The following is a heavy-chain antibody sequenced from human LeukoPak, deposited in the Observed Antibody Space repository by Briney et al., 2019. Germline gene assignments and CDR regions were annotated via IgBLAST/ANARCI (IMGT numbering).Heavy chain of an antibody. CDR2: ISYDGNNK. CDR3: AGGGGYFDY. D-gene: IGHD3-16*01. J-gene: IGHJ4*02. Sequence: GALRLSCVDSGFTFTPQGIHWVRQAPGKGLEWVTVISYDGNNKYYADSVKGRFTISRDNSKNTLYLQMNSLKAEDTAIYYCAGGGGYFDYWGPGTLVTVSS. CDR1: GFTFTPQG. V-gene: IGHV3-30*03.